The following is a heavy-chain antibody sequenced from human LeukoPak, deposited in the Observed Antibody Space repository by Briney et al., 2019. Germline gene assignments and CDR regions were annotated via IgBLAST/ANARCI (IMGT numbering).Heavy chain of an antibody. V-gene: IGHV1-2*02. CDR1: GYTFTGYY. CDR2: INPNSGGT. Sequence: ASVKVSCKASGYTFTGYYMHWVRQAPGQGLEWMGWINPNSGGTNYAQKFQGRVTMTRDTSISTAHMELSRLRSDDTAVYYCARARAIVGATKFDPWGQGTLVTVSS. D-gene: IGHD1-26*01. CDR3: ARARAIVGATKFDP. J-gene: IGHJ5*02.